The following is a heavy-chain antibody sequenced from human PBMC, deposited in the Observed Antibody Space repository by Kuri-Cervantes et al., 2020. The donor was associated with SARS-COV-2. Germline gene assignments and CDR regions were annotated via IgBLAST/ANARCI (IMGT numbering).Heavy chain of an antibody. CDR1: GFIFSSYG. CDR3: AKDDGGSFGLFGN. V-gene: IGHV3-30*02. Sequence: GESLKISCAASGFIFSSYGMHWVRQAPGKGLEWVAFVRSGGSNKHYTDSVKGRFTISRDNSKNTLYLQMNSLRPEDTAVYYCAKDDGGSFGLFGNWGQGILVTVSS. J-gene: IGHJ4*02. CDR2: VRSGGSNK. D-gene: IGHD1-26*01.